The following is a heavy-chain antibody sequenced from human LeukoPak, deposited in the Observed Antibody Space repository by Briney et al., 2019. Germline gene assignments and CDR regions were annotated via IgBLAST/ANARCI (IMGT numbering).Heavy chain of an antibody. CDR3: ARRAYYYDSSGEKVDAFDI. Sequence: SETLSLTCTVSGGSISSYYWSWIRQPPGKGLEWIGYIFYSGSTNYNPSLKSRVTISVDTSKNQFSLKLSSVTAADTAVYYCARRAYYYDSSGEKVDAFDIWGQGTVVTVSS. V-gene: IGHV4-59*01. CDR1: GGSISSYY. J-gene: IGHJ3*02. CDR2: IFYSGST. D-gene: IGHD3-22*01.